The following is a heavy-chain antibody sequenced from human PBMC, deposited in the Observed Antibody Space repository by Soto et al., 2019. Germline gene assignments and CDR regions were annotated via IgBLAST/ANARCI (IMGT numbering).Heavy chain of an antibody. V-gene: IGHV3-30-3*01. CDR1: GFTFNTYA. Sequence: PGGSLRLSCAAPGFTFNTYAMHWVRQAPGKGLEWVAVITYDGDNNDYAESVQGRFTISRDNSKNTVNLQMDSLRVEDTAVYFCARPAMICSYYFGLDVWGQGTTVTVSS. CDR3: ARPAMICSYYFGLDV. D-gene: IGHD5-18*01. CDR2: ITYDGDNN. J-gene: IGHJ6*02.